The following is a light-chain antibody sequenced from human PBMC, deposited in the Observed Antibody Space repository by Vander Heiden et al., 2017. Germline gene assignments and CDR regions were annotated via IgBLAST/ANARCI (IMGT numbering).Light chain of an antibody. CDR2: DAS. V-gene: IGKV3-11*01. CDR3: QNRNNWAGT. Sequence: IVLTHSPATLSLSRGERATLSCRATRSVGSYLAWYRQKPGQAPRLHIYDASNGDAGIPARFGGSGSGTDFTLTISSLEPEDFAVYYCQNRNNWAGTFGPGTKVDVK. J-gene: IGKJ3*01. CDR1: RSVGSY.